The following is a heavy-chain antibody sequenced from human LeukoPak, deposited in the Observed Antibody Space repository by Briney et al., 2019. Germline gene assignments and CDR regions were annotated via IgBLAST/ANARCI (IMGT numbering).Heavy chain of an antibody. CDR3: AGGPLELSHFDY. J-gene: IGHJ4*02. CDR1: GGTFSSYA. CDR2: IIPIFGTA. V-gene: IGHV1-69*13. D-gene: IGHD3-16*02. Sequence: GASVKVSCKASGGTFSSYAISWVRQAPGQGLEWMGGIIPIFGTANYAQKFQGRVTITADESTSTAYMELRSLRSEDTAVYYCAGGPLELSHFDYWGQGTLVTVSS.